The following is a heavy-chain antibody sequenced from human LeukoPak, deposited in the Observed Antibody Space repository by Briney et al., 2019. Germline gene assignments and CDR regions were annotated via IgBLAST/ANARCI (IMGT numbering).Heavy chain of an antibody. CDR1: GYTFTSYY. V-gene: IGHV1-46*01. J-gene: IGHJ4*02. CDR3: ARDQDYFDY. Sequence: ASVKVSCKASGYTFTSYYMHWVRQAPGQGLEWMGIINPSGGSTSYAQKLQGRVTMTTDTSTSTAYMELRSLRSDDTAVYYCARDQDYFDYWGQGTLVTVSS. CDR2: INPSGGST.